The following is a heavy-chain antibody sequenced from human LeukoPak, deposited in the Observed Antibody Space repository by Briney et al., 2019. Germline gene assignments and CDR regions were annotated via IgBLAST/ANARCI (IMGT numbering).Heavy chain of an antibody. CDR2: INHSGST. J-gene: IGHJ4*02. V-gene: IGHV4-34*01. Sequence: SETLSLTCAVYGGSFSDYYWSWIRQPPGKGLEWIGEINHSGSTNYNPSLKSRVTISVDTSKNQFSLKVRSVTAADTAVYYCAALWFGDPETPHDYWGQGTLVTVSS. D-gene: IGHD3-10*01. CDR3: AALWFGDPETPHDY. CDR1: GGSFSDYY.